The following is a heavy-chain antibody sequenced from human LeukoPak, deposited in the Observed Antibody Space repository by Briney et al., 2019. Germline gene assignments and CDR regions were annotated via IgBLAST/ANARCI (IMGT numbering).Heavy chain of an antibody. CDR1: GFTFSSYW. CDR3: AKGGQSSSWYWII. Sequence: GGSLRLSCAASGFTFSSYWMHWVRQAPGKGLVWVSRISGDGSSTAYADSVKGRFTISRDNAKNTLYLQMNSLRDEDTAVYYCAKGGQSSSWYWIIWGQGTLVTVSS. V-gene: IGHV3-74*01. CDR2: ISGDGSST. J-gene: IGHJ4*02. D-gene: IGHD6-19*01.